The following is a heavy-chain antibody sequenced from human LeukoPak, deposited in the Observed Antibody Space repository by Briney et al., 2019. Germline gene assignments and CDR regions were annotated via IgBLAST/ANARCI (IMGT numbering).Heavy chain of an antibody. CDR2: IYHTGST. V-gene: IGHV4-4*02. Sequence: SETLSLTCAVSGGSISTNNWWSWVRQPPGKGLEWIGEIYHTGSTNYSPSLRSRVTMSIDKSNNQFSLNLNSVTAADTAIYYCAKDRTVGASYWYFDLWGRGTLVTVSS. D-gene: IGHD1-26*01. J-gene: IGHJ2*01. CDR1: GGSISTNNW. CDR3: AKDRTVGASYWYFDL.